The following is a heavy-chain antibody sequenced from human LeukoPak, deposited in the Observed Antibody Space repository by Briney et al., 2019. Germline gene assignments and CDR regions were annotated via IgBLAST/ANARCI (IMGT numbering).Heavy chain of an antibody. J-gene: IGHJ6*03. CDR3: ARDSSGWYVDYYYMDV. V-gene: IGHV4-4*07. CDR1: GGSISSYY. Sequence: PSETLSLTCTVSGGSISSYYWSWIRQPAGKGLEWIGRIYTSGSTNYNPSLKSRVTMSVDTSKNQFSLKLSSVTAADTAVYYCARDSSGWYVDYYYMDVWGKGTTVTISS. D-gene: IGHD6-19*01. CDR2: IYTSGST.